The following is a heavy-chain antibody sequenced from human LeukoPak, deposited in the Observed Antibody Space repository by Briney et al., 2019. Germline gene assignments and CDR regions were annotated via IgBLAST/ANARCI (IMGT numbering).Heavy chain of an antibody. D-gene: IGHD3/OR15-3a*01. CDR3: AKASDWGTGYFQH. CDR1: GFTFDDYA. CDR2: MSWNSGSI. J-gene: IGHJ1*01. Sequence: PGRSLRLSCAASGFTFDDYAMHWVRQAPGKGLEWVSGMSWNSGSIGYADSVKGRFTISRGNAKNSLYLQMNSLRAEDMALYYCAKASDWGTGYFQHWGQGTLVTVSS. V-gene: IGHV3-9*03.